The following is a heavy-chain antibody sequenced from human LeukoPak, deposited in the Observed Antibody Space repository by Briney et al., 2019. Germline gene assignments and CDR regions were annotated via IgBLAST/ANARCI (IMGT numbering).Heavy chain of an antibody. CDR2: ISAYNGNT. V-gene: IGHV1-18*01. CDR3: ARDLGSSGYYEANDAFDI. J-gene: IGHJ3*02. CDR1: GYTFTSYG. D-gene: IGHD3-22*01. Sequence: GASVKVSCKASGYTFTSYGISWVRQAPGQGLEWMGWISAYNGNTNYAQKLQGRVTMTTDTSTSTAYMKLRSLRSDDTAVYYCARDLGSSGYYEANDAFDIWGQGTMVTVSS.